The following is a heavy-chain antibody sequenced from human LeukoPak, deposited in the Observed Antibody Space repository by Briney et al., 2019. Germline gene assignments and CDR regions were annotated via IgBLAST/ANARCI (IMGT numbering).Heavy chain of an antibody. Sequence: GGSLRLSCAASGFTFSTYAMSWVRQAAGKGPEWVSLISGSGGGTYYADSVKGRFTISRDNSKNTLYLQLNSLRVEDTAVYYCAKDYREMTTVTWWFDYWGQGTLVTVSS. V-gene: IGHV3-23*01. D-gene: IGHD4-17*01. CDR1: GFTFSTYA. CDR3: AKDYREMTTVTWWFDY. J-gene: IGHJ4*02. CDR2: ISGSGGGT.